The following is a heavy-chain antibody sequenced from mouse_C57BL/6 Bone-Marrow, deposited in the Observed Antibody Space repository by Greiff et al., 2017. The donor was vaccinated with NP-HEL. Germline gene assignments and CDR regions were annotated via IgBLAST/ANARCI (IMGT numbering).Heavy chain of an antibody. Sequence: QVQLQQSGAELVKPGASVKMSCKASGYTFTTYPIEWMKQNHGKSLEWIGNFHPYNDDTKYNEKFKGKATLTVEKSSSTVYLELSRLTSDDSAVYYCARGRQDSSGYNYYAMDYWGQGTSVTVSS. CDR3: ARGRQDSSGYNYYAMDY. CDR1: GYTFTTYP. D-gene: IGHD3-2*02. J-gene: IGHJ4*01. V-gene: IGHV1-47*01. CDR2: FHPYNDDT.